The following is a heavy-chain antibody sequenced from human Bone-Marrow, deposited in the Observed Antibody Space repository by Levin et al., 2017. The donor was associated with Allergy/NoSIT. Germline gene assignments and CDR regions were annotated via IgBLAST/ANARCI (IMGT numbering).Heavy chain of an antibody. CDR2: INPNSGGT. D-gene: IGHD1-14*01. Sequence: ASVKVSCKASGYTFTGYYMHWVRQAPGQGLEWMGRINPNSGGTNYAQKFQGRVTMTRDTSISTAYMELSRLRSDDTAVYYCATSPPNPQQGEKTPAPSNYYYYYGMDVWGQGTTVTVSS. V-gene: IGHV1-2*06. CDR1: GYTFTGYY. J-gene: IGHJ6*02. CDR3: ATSPPNPQQGEKTPAPSNYYYYYGMDV.